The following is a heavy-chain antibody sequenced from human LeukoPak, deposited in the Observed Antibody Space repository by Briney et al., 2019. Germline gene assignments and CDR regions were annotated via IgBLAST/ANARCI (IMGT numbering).Heavy chain of an antibody. CDR3: ARRVLSDLVVVGRSNHNNAVDI. CDR2: MYSRGTT. J-gene: IGHJ3*02. CDR1: GGSISDYY. Sequence: SETLSLTRTVSGGSISDYYWSWIRLPAGKGLEWIGYMYSRGTTNSNPSLKNRVTVSMDTSKNQFSLKLTSVTAADTAVYYCARRVLSDLVVVGRSNHNNAVDIWAQGTMVTVSS. V-gene: IGHV4-59*08. D-gene: IGHD2-15*01.